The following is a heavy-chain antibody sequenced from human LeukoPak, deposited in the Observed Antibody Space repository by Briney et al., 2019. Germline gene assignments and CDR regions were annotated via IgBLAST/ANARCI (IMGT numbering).Heavy chain of an antibody. D-gene: IGHD3-22*01. Sequence: GGSLRLSCAASGFTFSDYYMSWIRQAPGKGLEWVSYISSSGSTIYYADSVKGRFTISRDNAKNSLYLQMNSLRAEDTAVYYCAARVYYDSSGSHDYWGQGTLVTVSS. CDR2: ISSSGSTI. J-gene: IGHJ4*02. CDR3: AARVYYDSSGSHDY. V-gene: IGHV3-11*01. CDR1: GFTFSDYY.